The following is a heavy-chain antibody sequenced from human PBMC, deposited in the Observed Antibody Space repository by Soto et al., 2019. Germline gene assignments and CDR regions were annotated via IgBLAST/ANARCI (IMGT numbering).Heavy chain of an antibody. Sequence: ASVKVSCKASGYTFTSYYMHWVRQAPGQGLGWMGIINPSGGSTSYAQKFQGRVTMTRDTSTSTVYMELSSLRSEDTAVYYCARVRVVPAASAGSYFDYWGQGTLVTVSS. CDR2: INPSGGST. CDR1: GYTFTSYY. V-gene: IGHV1-46*03. CDR3: ARVRVVPAASAGSYFDY. D-gene: IGHD2-2*01. J-gene: IGHJ4*02.